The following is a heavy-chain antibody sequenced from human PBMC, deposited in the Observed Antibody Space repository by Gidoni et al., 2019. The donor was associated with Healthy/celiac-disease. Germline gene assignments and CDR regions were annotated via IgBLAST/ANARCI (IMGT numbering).Heavy chain of an antibody. CDR3: ARVGDSLSHFQH. Sequence: QVQLQESGPGLVKPSETLSLTCTVSGGSISSYYWSWIRQPPGKGLEWIGYIYYSGSTNYNPSLKSRVTISVDTSKNQFSLKLSSVTAADTAVYYCARVGDSLSHFQHWGQGTLVTVSS. V-gene: IGHV4-59*01. CDR2: IYYSGST. D-gene: IGHD3-22*01. J-gene: IGHJ1*01. CDR1: GGSISSYY.